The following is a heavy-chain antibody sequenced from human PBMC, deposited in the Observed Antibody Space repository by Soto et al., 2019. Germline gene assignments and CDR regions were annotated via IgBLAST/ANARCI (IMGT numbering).Heavy chain of an antibody. CDR1: GGSISSYY. CDR3: ARGVDCSGGSCYSGYWFDP. CDR2: IYYSGST. V-gene: IGHV4-59*01. J-gene: IGHJ5*02. D-gene: IGHD2-15*01. Sequence: SETLSLTCTVSGGSISSYYWSWIRQPPGKGLEWIGYIYYSGSTNYNPSLKSRVTISVDTSKNQFSLKLSSVTAADTAVYYCARGVDCSGGSCYSGYWFDPWGQGTLVTVSS.